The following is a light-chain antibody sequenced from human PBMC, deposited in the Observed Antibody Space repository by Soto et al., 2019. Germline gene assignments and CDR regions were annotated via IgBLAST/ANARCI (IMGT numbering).Light chain of an antibody. CDR3: AVWDDTLNGPV. V-gene: IGLV1-44*01. Sequence: QSVLTQPPSASGTPGQRVTVSCSGSNSNIGSNTVNWYQQLPETAPKLLIYSNNQRPSGVPDRFSGSKSGTSASLAISGLQSDDEADYYCAVWDDTLNGPVFGGGTKVTVL. CDR2: SNN. J-gene: IGLJ3*02. CDR1: NSNIGSNT.